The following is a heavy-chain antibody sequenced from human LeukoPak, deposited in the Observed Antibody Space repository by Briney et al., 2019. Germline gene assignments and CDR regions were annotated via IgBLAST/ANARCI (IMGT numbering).Heavy chain of an antibody. CDR3: AKSYGDYLGYFDS. J-gene: IGHJ4*02. D-gene: IGHD4-17*01. V-gene: IGHV3-23*01. CDR2: ISDGGGTT. CDR1: GFTFSSYA. Sequence: GGSLRLSCATSGFTFSSYAMSWVSHTPGKGLEWVSGISDGGGTTNYADAVKGRFTISRDKSKNTLFLQMNSLRAEDTAVYYCAKSYGDYLGYFDSWGQGTLVTVSS.